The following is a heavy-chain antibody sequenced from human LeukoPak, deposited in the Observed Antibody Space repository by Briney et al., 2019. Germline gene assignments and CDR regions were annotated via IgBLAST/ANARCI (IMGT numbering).Heavy chain of an antibody. CDR3: ARLVDTAGFWYFDL. D-gene: IGHD5-18*01. J-gene: IGHJ2*01. Sequence: SVKVSCKASGGTFSSYAISWVRQAPGQGLEWMGGIIPIFGTANYAQKFQGRVTITADESTSTAYMELSSLRSEDTAVDYCARLVDTAGFWYFDLWGRGTLVTVSS. CDR1: GGTFSSYA. CDR2: IIPIFGTA. V-gene: IGHV1-69*13.